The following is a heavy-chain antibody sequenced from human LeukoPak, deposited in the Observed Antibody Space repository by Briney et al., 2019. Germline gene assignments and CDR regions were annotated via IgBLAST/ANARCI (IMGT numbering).Heavy chain of an antibody. CDR3: AIIAAARYGLDY. J-gene: IGHJ4*02. CDR2: IIPIFGTA. V-gene: IGHV1-69*13. CDR1: GGTFSSYA. D-gene: IGHD6-13*01. Sequence: GASVKVSCKASGGTFSSYAISWVRQAPGQGLEWMGGIIPIFGTANYAQKFQGRVTITADESTSTAYMELSSLRSEDTAVYYCAIIAAARYGLDYWGQGTLVTVSS.